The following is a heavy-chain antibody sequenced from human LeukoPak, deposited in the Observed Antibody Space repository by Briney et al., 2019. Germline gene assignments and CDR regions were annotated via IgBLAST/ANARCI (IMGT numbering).Heavy chain of an antibody. D-gene: IGHD3-22*01. CDR3: AREQGYYYDSSGSQVSLDY. CDR1: GYTFTSYG. J-gene: IGHJ4*02. Sequence: ASVKLSCKASGYTFTSYGISWVRQAPGQGLEWMGWISAYNGHTNYAQKLQGRVTMTTDTSMSTAYMELRSLISDDTAVYYCAREQGYYYDSSGSQVSLDYWGQGTLVTVSS. CDR2: ISAYNGHT. V-gene: IGHV1-18*01.